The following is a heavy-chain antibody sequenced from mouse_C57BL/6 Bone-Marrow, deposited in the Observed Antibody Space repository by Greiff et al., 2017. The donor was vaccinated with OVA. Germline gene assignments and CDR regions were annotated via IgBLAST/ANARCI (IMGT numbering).Heavy chain of an antibody. CDR1: GYTFTDYY. D-gene: IGHD2-2*01. CDR3: ALWLRLAMDY. CDR2: INPYNGGT. Sequence: VQLQQSGPVLVKPGASVKMSCKASGYTFTDYYMNWVKQSHGKSLEWIGVINPYNGGTSYNQKFKGKATLTVDKSSSTAYMELNSLTSEDSAVYYCALWLRLAMDYWGQGTSVTVSS. J-gene: IGHJ4*01. V-gene: IGHV1-19*01.